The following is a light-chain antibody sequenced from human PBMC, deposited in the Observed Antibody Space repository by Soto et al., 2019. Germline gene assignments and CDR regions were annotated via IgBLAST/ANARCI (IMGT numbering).Light chain of an antibody. Sequence: QSVLTQPPSASGTPGQRVTISCSGSSSNIGSNYVYWYQQLPGTAPKLLIYRNNQRPSGVPDRFSGSKSGPSASLAISGVGSEDEADYYCTAWDDTLRGPLFGGGTKVTVL. V-gene: IGLV1-47*01. CDR3: TAWDDTLRGPL. J-gene: IGLJ2*01. CDR2: RNN. CDR1: SSNIGSNY.